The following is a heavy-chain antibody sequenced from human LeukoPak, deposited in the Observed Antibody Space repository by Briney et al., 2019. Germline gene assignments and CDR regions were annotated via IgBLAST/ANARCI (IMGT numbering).Heavy chain of an antibody. CDR3: ARSGAHLVATIFDY. V-gene: IGHV3-48*03. CDR1: GFTFSSYE. J-gene: IGHJ4*02. CDR2: ISSSGSTI. Sequence: GGSLRLSCAASGFTFSSYEMNWVRQAPGKGLEWVSYISSSGSTIYYADSVKGRFTISRDNAKNSLYLQMNSLRAEDTAAYYCARSGAHLVATIFDYWGQGTLVTVSS. D-gene: IGHD5-12*01.